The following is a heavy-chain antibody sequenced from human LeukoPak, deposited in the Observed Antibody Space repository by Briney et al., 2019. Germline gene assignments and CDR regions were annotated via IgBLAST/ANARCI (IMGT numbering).Heavy chain of an antibody. CDR2: ISSSGSST. J-gene: IGHJ4*02. V-gene: IGHV3-23*01. CDR3: AKASVSYYFDY. Sequence: GGSLRLSCAASGFTVSSNFMSWVRQAPGKGLEWVSTISSSGSSTHYADSVKGRFTISRDDSKKTLYLQMNTLRAEDTALYYCAKASVSYYFDYWGQGTPVTVSS. D-gene: IGHD3-10*01. CDR1: GFTVSSNF.